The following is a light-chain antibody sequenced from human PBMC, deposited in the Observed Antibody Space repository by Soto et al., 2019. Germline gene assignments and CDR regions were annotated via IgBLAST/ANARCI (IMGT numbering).Light chain of an antibody. Sequence: EIVLTQSPGTQSLSPGERPSHSCRPGRSVSSSHLAWYQHKPGQAPRLLIYAASSRATGSPARFSGGGSGTDFTLTISRLEPEDFAVYYCQQYGYSPLTFGQGTRLEIK. CDR2: AAS. J-gene: IGKJ5*01. CDR3: QQYGYSPLT. CDR1: RSVSSSH. V-gene: IGKV3-20*01.